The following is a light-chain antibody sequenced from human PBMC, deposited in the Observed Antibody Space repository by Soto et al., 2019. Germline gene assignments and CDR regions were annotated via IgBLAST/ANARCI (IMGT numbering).Light chain of an antibody. CDR3: SSYTSSITYV. V-gene: IGLV2-14*01. CDR1: SSDVGGYNY. J-gene: IGLJ1*01. CDR2: EVT. Sequence: QSALTQPASVSGSPGQSITISCTGTSSDVGGYNYVSWYQQHPGKAPKLMIYEVTTRPSGVSNRFSGSKSGNTASLTISGLQADDEADYYCSSYTSSITYVFGTGTKVTV.